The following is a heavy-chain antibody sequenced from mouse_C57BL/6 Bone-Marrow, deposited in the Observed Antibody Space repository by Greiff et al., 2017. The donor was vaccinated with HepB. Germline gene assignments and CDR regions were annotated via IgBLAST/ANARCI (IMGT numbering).Heavy chain of an antibody. V-gene: IGHV1-80*01. J-gene: IGHJ3*01. CDR3: ARGTIPKAY. D-gene: IGHD3-3*01. CDR1: GYAFSSYW. CDR2: IYPGDGDT. Sequence: QVQLKEFGAELVKPGASVKISCKASGYAFSSYWRNWVKQRSGKGIEWIGQIYPGDGDTNYNGKFKGKATLTADKSASTDYMQLSSLTSEDSAVYFCARGTIPKAYWGQGTLVTVSA.